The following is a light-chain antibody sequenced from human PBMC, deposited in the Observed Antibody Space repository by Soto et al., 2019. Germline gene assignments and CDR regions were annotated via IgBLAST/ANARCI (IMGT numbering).Light chain of an antibody. CDR2: AAS. CDR3: QQLNSFPWT. CDR1: QGISRY. V-gene: IGKV1-9*01. J-gene: IGKJ1*01. Sequence: IQLTQSPSSLSASVGDRVTITCRASQGISRYLAWYQQKPGEAPKLLIYAASTLQTGVPSRFSGSGSGTDFTLTISSLQPEDFATYYCQQLNSFPWTFGKGSTVEIK.